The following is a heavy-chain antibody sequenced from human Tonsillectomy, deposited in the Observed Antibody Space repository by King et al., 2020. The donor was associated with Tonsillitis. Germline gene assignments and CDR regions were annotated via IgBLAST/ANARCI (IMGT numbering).Heavy chain of an antibody. CDR1: GFTFSSYA. D-gene: IGHD3-3*01. V-gene: IGHV3-23*04. J-gene: IGHJ6*02. Sequence: QLVQSGGGLIQPGGSLRVSCAASGFTFSSYAMSWVRQAPGKGLEWVSGISGSGSSTYNADSVKGRFAISRDNSKNTLYLQMNSLRAEDTALYYCAKDRDFWSPHGMAVWGQGTTVTVSS. CDR3: AKDRDFWSPHGMAV. CDR2: ISGSGSST.